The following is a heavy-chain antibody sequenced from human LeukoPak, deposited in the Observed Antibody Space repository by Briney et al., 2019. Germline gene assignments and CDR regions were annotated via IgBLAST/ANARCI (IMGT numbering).Heavy chain of an antibody. CDR1: GFTFSNYA. CDR2: MSISGGST. Sequence: QTGGSLRLSCAASGFTFSNYAMAWVRQAPGKGLEWVSTMSISGGSTYYADSVKGRFTISRDISKNTLYLQLNSLRAEDTAVYYCAKGNLWSYFDYWGQGTLVTVSS. D-gene: IGHD3-10*01. J-gene: IGHJ4*02. V-gene: IGHV3-23*01. CDR3: AKGNLWSYFDY.